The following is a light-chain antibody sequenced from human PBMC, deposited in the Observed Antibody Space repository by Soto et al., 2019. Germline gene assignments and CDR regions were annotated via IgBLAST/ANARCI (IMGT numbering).Light chain of an antibody. V-gene: IGKV3-20*01. CDR2: GAS. CDR1: QSVSSSY. Sequence: EIVLTQSPGTLSLSPGERATLSCRASQSVSSSYLAWYQQQPGQAPRLLIYGASSRATGIPDRFSGSGSGTDFTLTISRLEPEDFAVYYCQHYGSSLLYTFGQGTKLEIK. J-gene: IGKJ2*01. CDR3: QHYGSSLLYT.